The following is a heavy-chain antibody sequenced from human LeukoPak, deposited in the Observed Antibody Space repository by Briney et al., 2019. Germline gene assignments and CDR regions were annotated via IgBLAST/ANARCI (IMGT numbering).Heavy chain of an antibody. J-gene: IGHJ5*02. CDR2: IYTSGST. V-gene: IGHV4-4*07. CDR1: GGSISSYY. D-gene: IGHD6-13*01. CDR3: ARGVGYSSSWYVGNWFDP. Sequence: SETLSLTCTVSGGSISSYYWSWIRQPPGKGLEWIGRIYTSGSTNYNPSLKSRVTMSVDTSKNQFSLKLSSVTAADTAVYYCARGVGYSSSWYVGNWFDPWGQGTLVTVSS.